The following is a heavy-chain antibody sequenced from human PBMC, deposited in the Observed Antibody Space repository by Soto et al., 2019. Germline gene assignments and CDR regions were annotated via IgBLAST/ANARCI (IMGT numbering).Heavy chain of an antibody. CDR1: GFTFRRYW. D-gene: IGHD3-3*01. Sequence: EVQLVESGGGLVQPGGSLRLSCAASGFTFRRYWMSWVRQAAGKGLEWVASIKEDGSEKNYVDAVKGRFTISRDNAEDSLYLHMNSLRAEDTAMYYCASPRGIYEDGHYWGQGTLVTVSS. V-gene: IGHV3-7*01. J-gene: IGHJ4*02. CDR2: IKEDGSEK. CDR3: ASPRGIYEDGHY.